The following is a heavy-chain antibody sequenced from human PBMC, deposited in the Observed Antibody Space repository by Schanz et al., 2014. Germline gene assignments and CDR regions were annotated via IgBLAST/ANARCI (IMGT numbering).Heavy chain of an antibody. CDR3: AKGRTFGR. Sequence: QVQLVQSAPEAKKPGASVKVSCKASGYTFTSYDINWVRQATGQGLEWMGWMNSKTGNTGYAQRFQGRVTMTRNTSITTAYLELSGLRSGDTAVYYCAKGRTFGRWGQGTLVTVSS. CDR1: GYTFTSYD. CDR2: MNSKTGNT. D-gene: IGHD3-16*01. J-gene: IGHJ4*02. V-gene: IGHV1-8*01.